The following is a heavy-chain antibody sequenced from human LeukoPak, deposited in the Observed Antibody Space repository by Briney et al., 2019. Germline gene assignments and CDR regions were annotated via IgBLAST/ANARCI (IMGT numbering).Heavy chain of an antibody. CDR2: ISGSGGST. D-gene: IGHD6-13*01. V-gene: IGHV3-23*01. J-gene: IGHJ6*02. Sequence: PGGSLRLSCAASGFTFSNYAMSWVRQAPGKGLEWVSAISGSGGSTYYADSVKGRFTISRDNSKNSLYPQMNSLRAEDTAVYYCAKDLFGYSSSSYGMDVWGQGTTVTVSS. CDR3: AKDLFGYSSSSYGMDV. CDR1: GFTFSNYA.